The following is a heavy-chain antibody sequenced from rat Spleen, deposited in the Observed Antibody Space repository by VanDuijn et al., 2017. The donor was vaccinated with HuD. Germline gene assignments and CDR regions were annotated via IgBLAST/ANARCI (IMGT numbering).Heavy chain of an antibody. D-gene: IGHD3-4*01. V-gene: IGHV5-20*01. CDR1: GFTFSDYG. Sequence: EVQLVESGGGLVQPGRSMKLSCAASGFTFSDYGMVWVLQAPTKGLEWVASISFNGVSTYYRDSVKGRFTISRDNAKSTLYLQMESLRSEDTATYYCTTNPYWGQGVMVTVSS. CDR2: ISFNGVST. CDR3: TTNPY. J-gene: IGHJ2*01.